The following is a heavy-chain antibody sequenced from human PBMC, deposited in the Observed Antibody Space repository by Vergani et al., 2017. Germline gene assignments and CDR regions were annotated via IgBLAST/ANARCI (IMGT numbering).Heavy chain of an antibody. CDR2: ISYDGSNK. J-gene: IGHJ4*02. D-gene: IGHD5-18*01. CDR1: GFTFSSYG. V-gene: IGHV3-30*18. CDR3: AKGGGRGYSYGEHFDY. Sequence: QVQLVESGGGLVQPGRSLRLSCAASGFTFSSYGMHWVRQAPGKGLEWVAVISYDGSNKYYADSVKGRFTISRDNSKNTLYLQMNSLRAEDTAVYYCAKGGGRGYSYGEHFDYWGQGTLVTVSS.